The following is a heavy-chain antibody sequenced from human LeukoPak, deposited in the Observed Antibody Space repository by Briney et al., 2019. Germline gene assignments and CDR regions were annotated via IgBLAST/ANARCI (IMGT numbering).Heavy chain of an antibody. CDR2: ISYDGSNK. J-gene: IGHJ4*02. CDR3: AKGYYGSGVDYFDY. V-gene: IGHV3-30*18. CDR1: GFTFSSYG. D-gene: IGHD3-10*01. Sequence: GGSLRLSCAASGFTFSSYGMHWVRQAPGKGLEWVAVISYDGSNKYYADSVKGRFTISRDNSKNTLYLQMSSLRAEDTAVYYCAKGYYGSGVDYFDYWGQGTLVTVSS.